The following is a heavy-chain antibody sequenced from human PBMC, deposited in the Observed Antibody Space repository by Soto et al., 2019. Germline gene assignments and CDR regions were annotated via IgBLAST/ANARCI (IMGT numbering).Heavy chain of an antibody. D-gene: IGHD3-16*01. CDR3: ARDFWAPGPVWGSSEHFDY. CDR1: GFTFSSYS. V-gene: IGHV3-48*01. CDR2: ISGSSSTI. J-gene: IGHJ4*02. Sequence: EVQLVESGGGLVQPGGSLRLSCAASGFTFSSYSMNWVRQAPGKGLEWVSYISGSSSTIYYADSVKGRFTISRDNAKNSLYLQMNSLRAEDTAVYYCARDFWAPGPVWGSSEHFDYWGQGTLVTVSS.